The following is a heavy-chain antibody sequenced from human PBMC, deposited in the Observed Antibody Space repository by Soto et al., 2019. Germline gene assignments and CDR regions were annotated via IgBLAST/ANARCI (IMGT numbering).Heavy chain of an antibody. CDR3: ARKDGGREVGAYYYGMDV. V-gene: IGHV1-69*13. Sequence: ASVKVSCKASGGTFSSYAISWVRQAPGQGLEWMGGIIPIFGTANYAQKFQGRVTITADESTSTAYMELSSLRSEDTAVYYCARKDGGREVGAYYYGMDVWGQGTTVTVSS. J-gene: IGHJ6*02. CDR1: GGTFSSYA. CDR2: IIPIFGTA. D-gene: IGHD1-26*01.